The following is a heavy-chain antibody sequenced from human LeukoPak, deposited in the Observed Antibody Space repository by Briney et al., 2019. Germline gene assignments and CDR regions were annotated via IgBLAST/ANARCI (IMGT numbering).Heavy chain of an antibody. CDR1: GYTFTSYD. D-gene: IGHD2-2*02. CDR3: ARGSVPAAIPLDY. V-gene: IGHV1-8*01. J-gene: IGHJ4*02. Sequence: ASVKASCKASGYTFTSYDINWVRQATGQGLEWMGWMNPNSGNTGYAQKFQGRVTMTRNTSISTAYMELSSLRSEDTAVYYCARGSVPAAIPLDYWGQGTLVTVSS. CDR2: MNPNSGNT.